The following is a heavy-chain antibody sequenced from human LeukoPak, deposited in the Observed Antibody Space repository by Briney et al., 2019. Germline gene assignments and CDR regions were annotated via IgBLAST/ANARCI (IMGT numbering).Heavy chain of an antibody. V-gene: IGHV4-59*01. CDR2: IYDIGST. J-gene: IGHJ4*02. Sequence: KPSETLSLTCTVSGGAISSYYWSWIRQSPGKGLEWIGYIYDIGSTNYNPSLKSRVTMSVDTSNNQFSLKLRSVTAADTAVYYCARELGYCSGSSCYHYFDYWGQGTLVTVSS. D-gene: IGHD2-15*01. CDR1: GGAISSYY. CDR3: ARELGYCSGSSCYHYFDY.